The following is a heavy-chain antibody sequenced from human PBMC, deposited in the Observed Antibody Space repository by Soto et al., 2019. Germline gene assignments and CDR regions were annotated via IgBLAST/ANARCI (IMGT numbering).Heavy chain of an antibody. D-gene: IGHD2-15*01. CDR2: ISAYNGNT. CDR1: GYTFTSYG. Sequence: ASVKVSCKASGYTFTSYGISWVRQAPGQGLEWMGWISAYNGNTNYAQKLQGRVTMTTDTSTSTAYMELRSLRSDDTAVYYCARRYCSGGSCSLGFDYWGQGTLVTVSS. V-gene: IGHV1-18*01. J-gene: IGHJ4*02. CDR3: ARRYCSGGSCSLGFDY.